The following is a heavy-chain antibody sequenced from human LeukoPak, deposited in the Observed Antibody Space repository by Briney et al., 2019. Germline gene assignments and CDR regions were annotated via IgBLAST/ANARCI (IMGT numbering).Heavy chain of an antibody. J-gene: IGHJ3*02. CDR2: INPNSGNT. D-gene: IGHD3-22*01. CDR3: ARVYDSTSDAFDI. Sequence: ASVKVSCKASGYTFTGYYMHWVRQAPGQGLEWMGWINPNSGNTGYAQKFQGRVTITRNTSISTAYMELSSLRSEDTAVYYCARVYDSTSDAFDIWGQGTMVTVSS. CDR1: GYTFTGYY. V-gene: IGHV1-8*03.